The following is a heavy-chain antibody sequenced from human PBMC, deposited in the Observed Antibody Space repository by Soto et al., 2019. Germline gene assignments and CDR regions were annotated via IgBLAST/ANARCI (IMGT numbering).Heavy chain of an antibody. CDR1: GFTFSSYA. CDR2: ISYDGRNQ. D-gene: IGHD3-16*01. Sequence: ESGGGVVKPGRSLRLSCAASGFTFSSYAMPWVRQAPGKGLEWVAVISYDGRNQYYTDSVKGRFTISRDNSKNTLYLQMNSPRAEDTAVYYCARPLWRDDYNWGDFDLCGRGTLVTVSS. J-gene: IGHJ2*01. V-gene: IGHV3-30-3*01. CDR3: ARPLWRDDYNWGDFDL.